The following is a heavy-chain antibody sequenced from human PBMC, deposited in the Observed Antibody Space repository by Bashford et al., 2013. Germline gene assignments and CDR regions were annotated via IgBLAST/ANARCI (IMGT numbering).Heavy chain of an antibody. V-gene: IGHV3-53*01. CDR2: IYSGSRT. CDR1: GFIVSGNY. Sequence: GSLRLSCAASGFIVSGNYMGWVRQAPGQGLEWVSVIYSGSRTDYADSVRGRFTISRDSSKNTLFLQMDGLRVEDTAMYYCARVLSNTTGWYHFDHWGQGTLVTVSS. CDR3: ARVLSNTTGWYHFDH. J-gene: IGHJ4*02. D-gene: IGHD6-19*01.